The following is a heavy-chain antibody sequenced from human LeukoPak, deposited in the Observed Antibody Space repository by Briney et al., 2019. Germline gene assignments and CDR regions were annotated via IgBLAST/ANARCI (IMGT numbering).Heavy chain of an antibody. J-gene: IGHJ4*02. CDR3: AKDKQWLVQIDY. D-gene: IGHD6-19*01. CDR1: GFTFSSYG. V-gene: IGHV3-30*18. Sequence: GGSLRLSCAASGFTFSSYGMHWVRQAPGKGLEWVAVTSYDGSNKYYADSVKGRFTISRDNSKNTLYLQMNSLRAEDTAVYYCAKDKQWLVQIDYWGQGTLVTVSS. CDR2: TSYDGSNK.